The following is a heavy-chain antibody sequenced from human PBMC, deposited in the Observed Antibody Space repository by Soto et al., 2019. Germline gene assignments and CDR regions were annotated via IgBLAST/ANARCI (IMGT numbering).Heavy chain of an antibody. J-gene: IGHJ4*02. D-gene: IGHD4-17*01. CDR3: ALHLTAVGSCDS. V-gene: IGHV2-5*02. CDR2: IYWDDDK. Sequence: QITLRESGPTLVKPTQTLTLTCTFSGFSLSTAGVGVGWIRQPPGKALEWLALIYWDDDKRYSPSLKSRLTITTHTSKNQLVPTMTNMDTVAAATDYCALHLTAVGSCDSWGQGTLVTVSS. CDR1: GFSLSTAGVG.